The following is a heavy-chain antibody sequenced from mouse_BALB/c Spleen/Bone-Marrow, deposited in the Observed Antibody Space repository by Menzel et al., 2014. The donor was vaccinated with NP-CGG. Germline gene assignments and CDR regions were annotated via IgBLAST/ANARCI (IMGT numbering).Heavy chain of an antibody. D-gene: IGHD2-14*01. V-gene: IGHV5-12-2*01. J-gene: IGHJ2*01. CDR1: GFTFSSYI. CDR3: VRHGYDGYCFDY. Sequence: DVKLQESGGGLVQPGGSLKLSCAASGFTFSSYIMSWVRQTPEKRLEWVAYISNGGDNTYYPDTVKGRFIISRDNAKNTLCLQMSSLKSEDTAMYYCVRHGYDGYCFDYWGQGTTLTVSS. CDR2: ISNGGDNT.